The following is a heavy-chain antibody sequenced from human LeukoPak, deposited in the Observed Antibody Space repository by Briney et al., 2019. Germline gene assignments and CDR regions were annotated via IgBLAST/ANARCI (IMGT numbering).Heavy chain of an antibody. V-gene: IGHV3-23*01. D-gene: IGHD1-1*01. CDR2: ISGNGGST. CDR1: GFTFSSYA. J-gene: IGHJ6*02. CDR3: AKPGTTLYYYYGMDV. Sequence: PGGSLRLSCAASGFTFSSYAMSWVRQAPGKGLEGVSVISGNGGSTYYADSVKGRFTISRDNSKNTLYLQMNSLRVEDTAVYYCAKPGTTLYYYYGMDVWGQGTTVTVSS.